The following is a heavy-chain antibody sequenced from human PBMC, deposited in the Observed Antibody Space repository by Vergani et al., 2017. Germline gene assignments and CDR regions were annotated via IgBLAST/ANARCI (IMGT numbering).Heavy chain of an antibody. CDR2: IYSGGST. CDR3: ATPGIPAATGPAPQPYFDY. V-gene: IGHV3-53*01. J-gene: IGHJ4*02. Sequence: EVQLVESGGGLIQPGGSLRLSCAASGFTVSSNYMSWVRQAPGKGLEWVSVIYSGGSTYYADSVKGRFTISRDNSKNTLYLQMNSLRAEATAVYYCATPGIPAATGPAPQPYFDYWGQGTLVTVSS. CDR1: GFTVSSNY. D-gene: IGHD2-2*01.